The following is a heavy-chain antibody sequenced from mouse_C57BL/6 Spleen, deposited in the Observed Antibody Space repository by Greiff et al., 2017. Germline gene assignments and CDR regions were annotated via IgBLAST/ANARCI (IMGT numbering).Heavy chain of an antibody. CDR3: ARGKAYYSNYAAMDY. D-gene: IGHD2-5*01. Sequence: EVKLMESGGGLVKPGGSLKLSCAASGFTFSDYGMHWVRQAPEKGLEWVAYISSGSSTIYYADTVKGRFTISRDNAKNTLFLQMTSLRSEDTAMYYCARGKAYYSNYAAMDYWGQGTSVTVSS. V-gene: IGHV5-17*01. CDR2: ISSGSSTI. J-gene: IGHJ4*01. CDR1: GFTFSDYG.